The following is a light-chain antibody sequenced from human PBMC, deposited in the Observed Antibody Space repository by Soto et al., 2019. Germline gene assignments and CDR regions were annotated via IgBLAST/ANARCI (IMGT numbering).Light chain of an antibody. CDR3: CSYASSRALI. CDR1: SSDVGGYTY. V-gene: IGLV2-14*01. J-gene: IGLJ2*01. Sequence: QSALTQPASVSGSPGQSITISCTGTSSDVGGYTYVSWYQQHPGKAPKLIIYDVTNRPSGVSNRFSGSKSGSTASLTISGLQADDEADYYCCSYASSRALIFGGGTQLTVL. CDR2: DVT.